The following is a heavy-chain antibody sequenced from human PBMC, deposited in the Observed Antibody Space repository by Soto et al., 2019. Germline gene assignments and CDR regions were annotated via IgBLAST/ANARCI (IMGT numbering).Heavy chain of an antibody. CDR1: GGSVSSGSYY. Sequence: QVQLQESGPGLVKPSETLAVTCTVSGGSVSSGSYYWSWIRQPPGKGLEWVGCISDTGSGDYNPYLECRFTISVQTSMRQFSLRLNSVTAADTPVYYCARAHSGYAPHGMDVLGQGTTVTASS. CDR2: ISDTGSG. J-gene: IGHJ6*02. CDR3: ARAHSGYAPHGMDV. D-gene: IGHD5-12*01. V-gene: IGHV4-61*01.